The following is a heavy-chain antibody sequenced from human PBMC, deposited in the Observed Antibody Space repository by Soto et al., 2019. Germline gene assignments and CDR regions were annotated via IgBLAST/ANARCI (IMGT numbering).Heavy chain of an antibody. V-gene: IGHV3-21*01. CDR2: ISSSSSYI. D-gene: IGHD3-9*01. Sequence: GGSLRLSCAASGFTFSSYSMNWVRQAPGKGLKWVSSISSSSSYIYYADSVKGRCTISRDNAKNSLYLQMNSLRAEDTAVYFCARDLRLYYDILTGPMDVWGKGTTVTVSS. CDR3: ARDLRLYYDILTGPMDV. J-gene: IGHJ6*03. CDR1: GFTFSSYS.